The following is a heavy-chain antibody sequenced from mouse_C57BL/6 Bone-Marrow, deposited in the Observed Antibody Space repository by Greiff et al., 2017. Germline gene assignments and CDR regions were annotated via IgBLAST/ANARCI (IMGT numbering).Heavy chain of an antibody. V-gene: IGHV1-42*01. CDR2: INPSTGGT. CDR3: AEGGDWYFDV. CDR1: GYSFTGYY. J-gene: IGHJ1*03. Sequence: EVQLQQSGPELVKPGASVKISCKASGYSFTGYYMNWVKQSPEKSLEWIGEINPSTGGTTYNQKFKAKATLTVDKSSSTAYMQLKSLTSEDSAVYYCAEGGDWYFDVWGTGTTVTVSS.